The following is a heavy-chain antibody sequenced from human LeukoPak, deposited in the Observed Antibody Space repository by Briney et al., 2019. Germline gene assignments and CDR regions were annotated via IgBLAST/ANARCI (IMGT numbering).Heavy chain of an antibody. V-gene: IGHV4-34*01. D-gene: IGHD1-26*01. CDR3: ARGRGSYTDY. J-gene: IGHJ4*02. CDR1: GGSISGYY. CDR2: INRSGST. Sequence: PSETLSLTCTVSGGSISGYYWSWIRQPPGKGLEWIGEINRSGSTNYNPSLKSRVTISVDTSKNQFSLKLSSVTAADTAVYYCARGRGSYTDYWGQGTLVTVSS.